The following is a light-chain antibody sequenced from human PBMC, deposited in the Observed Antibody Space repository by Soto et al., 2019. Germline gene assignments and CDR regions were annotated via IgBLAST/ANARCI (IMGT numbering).Light chain of an antibody. Sequence: DIQMTQSPSTLSASVGDRVTITCRASQSITDWLAWYQQKPGKAPKFLIYKASNLEGGVPSRFSGSGSGKEFPLTISSVQPDDFSTYYCQYWDNYSWTFGQGTKVEIK. CDR3: QYWDNYSWT. J-gene: IGKJ1*01. CDR2: KAS. CDR1: QSITDW. V-gene: IGKV1-5*03.